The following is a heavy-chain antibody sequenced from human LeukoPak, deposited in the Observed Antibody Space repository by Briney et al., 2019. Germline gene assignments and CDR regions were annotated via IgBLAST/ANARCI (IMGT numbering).Heavy chain of an antibody. CDR3: AKDYGYSNDWYLIDY. CDR1: GFTFSNAW. CDR2: ITWDGGIS. Sequence: GGSLRLSCAASGFTFSNAWMSWVRQAPGKGLEWISLITWDGGISYYVDSLKGRFTISRDNSKNSLYLQMNSLRTEDTAFYYCAKDYGYSNDWYLIDYWGQGTLVTVSS. V-gene: IGHV3-43D*03. J-gene: IGHJ4*02. D-gene: IGHD6-19*01.